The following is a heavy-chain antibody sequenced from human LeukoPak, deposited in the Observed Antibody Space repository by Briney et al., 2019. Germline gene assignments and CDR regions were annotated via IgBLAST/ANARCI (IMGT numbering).Heavy chain of an antibody. CDR1: GYTFTGYY. V-gene: IGHV1-2*02. D-gene: IGHD2-2*02. Sequence: ASVKVSCKASGYTFTGYYMHWVRQAPGQGLEWMGWINPNSGGTNYAQKFQGRVTMTRDTSISTAYMELSRLRSDDTAVYYCARVRVPAAIITGFDAFDIRGQGTMVTVSS. CDR3: ARVRVPAAIITGFDAFDI. CDR2: INPNSGGT. J-gene: IGHJ3*02.